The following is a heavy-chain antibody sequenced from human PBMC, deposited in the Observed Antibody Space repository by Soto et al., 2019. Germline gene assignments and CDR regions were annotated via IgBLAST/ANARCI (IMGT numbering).Heavy chain of an antibody. CDR2: IYYSGST. CDR1: GGSISSSSYY. CDR3: AREGFLSEDSSSWYWFDP. Sequence: SETLSLTCTVSGGSISSSSYYWGWIRQPPGKGLEWIGYIYYSGSTNYNPSLKSRVTISVDTSKNQFSLKLSSVTAADTAVYYCAREGFLSEDSSSWYWFDPWGQGTLVTVSS. J-gene: IGHJ5*02. D-gene: IGHD6-13*01. V-gene: IGHV4-61*01.